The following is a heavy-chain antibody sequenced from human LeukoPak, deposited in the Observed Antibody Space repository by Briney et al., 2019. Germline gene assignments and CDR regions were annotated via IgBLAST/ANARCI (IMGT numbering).Heavy chain of an antibody. CDR1: GGTFSSYA. J-gene: IGHJ6*03. V-gene: IGHV1-69*01. Sequence: EASVKVSCKASGGTFSSYAISWVRPAPGQGLGWMGGIIPIFGTSNYAQKFQGRVTITADESTSTAYMELSSLRSEDTAVYYCARVQITDSSSRGIGVYYYYYMDVWGKGTTVTVS. CDR3: ARVQITDSSSRGIGVYYYYYMDV. CDR2: IIPIFGTS. D-gene: IGHD6-13*01.